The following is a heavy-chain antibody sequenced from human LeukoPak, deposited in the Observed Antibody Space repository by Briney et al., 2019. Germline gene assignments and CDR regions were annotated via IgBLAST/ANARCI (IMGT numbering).Heavy chain of an antibody. J-gene: IGHJ4*02. CDR2: IKEDGSEK. CDR1: GFTFSSYW. V-gene: IGHV3-7*03. CDR3: ARAPNSGTLGEDY. D-gene: IGHD1-26*01. Sequence: PGGSLRLSCTASGFTFSSYWMSWVRQAPGKGLEWVANIKEDGSEKYYVDSVKGRFTISRDDSKNSLYLQMNSLKTEDTAVYYCARAPNSGTLGEDYWGQGTLVTVSS.